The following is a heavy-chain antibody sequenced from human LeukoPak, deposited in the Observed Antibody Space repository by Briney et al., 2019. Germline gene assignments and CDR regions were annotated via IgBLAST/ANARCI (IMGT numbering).Heavy chain of an antibody. V-gene: IGHV4-4*07. CDR2: IYTSGST. D-gene: IGHD6-13*01. CDR1: GGSISSYY. CDR3: ARGSSSSRYFQH. Sequence: SETLSLTCTVSGGSISSYYWSWIRQPAGKGLEWIGRIYTSGSTNYNPSLKSRVTISVDKSKNQFSLKLSSVTAADTAVYYCARGSSSSRYFQHWGQGTLVTVSS. J-gene: IGHJ1*01.